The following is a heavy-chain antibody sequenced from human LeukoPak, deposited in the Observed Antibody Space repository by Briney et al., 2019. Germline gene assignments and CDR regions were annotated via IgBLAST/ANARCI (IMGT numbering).Heavy chain of an antibody. V-gene: IGHV3-7*01. CDR3: AKGYYQSDRPDSYNWLDP. Sequence: GGSLRLSCAASGFTFNKSWMSWVRQAPGKGPEWLANIKEDGTQKYYVDSVKGRFTISRDNSKNTLDLQMNSLRVEDTAVYHCAKGYYQSDRPDSYNWLDPWGQGTLVTVSS. CDR2: IKEDGTQK. CDR1: GFTFNKSW. D-gene: IGHD3-10*01. J-gene: IGHJ5*02.